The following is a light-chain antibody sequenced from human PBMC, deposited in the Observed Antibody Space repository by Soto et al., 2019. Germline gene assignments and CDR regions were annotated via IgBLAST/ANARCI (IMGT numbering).Light chain of an antibody. Sequence: EIVLTQSPGTLSLSPGERATLSCRASQSVSSSYLAWYQQKPGQAPRLLIYGASSRATGIPDRFSGSGSGTDFTLTISSLQAEDVAVYYCQQDYSTPYTFGQGTKLEIK. CDR2: GAS. CDR1: QSVSSSY. V-gene: IGKV3-20*01. J-gene: IGKJ2*01. CDR3: QQDYSTPYT.